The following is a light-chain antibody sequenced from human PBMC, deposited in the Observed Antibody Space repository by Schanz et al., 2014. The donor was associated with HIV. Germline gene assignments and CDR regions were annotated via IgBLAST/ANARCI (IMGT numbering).Light chain of an antibody. V-gene: IGLV2-14*03. J-gene: IGLJ2*01. CDR3: AAWDDSLNGVL. CDR2: DVS. Sequence: QSALTQPASVSGTPGQSITISCTGSSSDVGGYNYVSWYQQHPDKAPKLMIYDVSDRPSGVSNRFSGSKSGNTASLAISGLRSEDEADYYCAAWDDSLNGVLFGGGTKLTVL. CDR1: SSDVGGYNY.